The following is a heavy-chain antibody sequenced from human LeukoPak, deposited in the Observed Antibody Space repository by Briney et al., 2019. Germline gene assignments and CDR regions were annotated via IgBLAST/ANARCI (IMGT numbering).Heavy chain of an antibody. V-gene: IGHV1-8*01. J-gene: IGHJ4*02. CDR3: ARGIPSAYDILTGYSDY. Sequence: ASVKVSCKASGYTFTRYDINWVRQATGQGLEWMGWMNPNSGNTGYAQKFQGRVTMTRNTSISTAYMELSSLRSEDTAVYYCARGIPSAYDILTGYSDYWGQGTLVTVSS. CDR1: GYTFTRYD. CDR2: MNPNSGNT. D-gene: IGHD3-9*01.